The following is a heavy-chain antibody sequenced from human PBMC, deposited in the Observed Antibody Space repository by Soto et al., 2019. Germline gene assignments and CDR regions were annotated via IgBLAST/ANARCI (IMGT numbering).Heavy chain of an antibody. Sequence: QVQLQQWGAGLLKPSETLSLTCAVYGGSFSGYYWSWIRQPQGKGLEWIGEINHSGSTNYNPSLKSRVTISVDTPKNQFSLKLSFVTAADTAVYYCARTGYSSSWYFDYSGQGTLVTVSS. J-gene: IGHJ4*02. CDR3: ARTGYSSSWYFDY. CDR1: GGSFSGYY. V-gene: IGHV4-34*01. D-gene: IGHD6-13*01. CDR2: INHSGST.